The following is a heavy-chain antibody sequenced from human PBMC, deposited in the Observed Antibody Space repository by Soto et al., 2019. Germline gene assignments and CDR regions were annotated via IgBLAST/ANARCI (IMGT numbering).Heavy chain of an antibody. CDR2: ISGSGGRT. J-gene: IGHJ3*02. D-gene: IGHD5-12*01. V-gene: IGHV3-23*01. Sequence: EVQLLESGGGLVQPGGSLRVSCAASGFTFSSFAMSWVRQAPGKGLEWVSEISGSGGRTKYADSVKGRFTISRDNSKNTLHLQMNSLRAEDTAVYYCAKEPYSGYDQSAFDIWGQGTMVTVSS. CDR3: AKEPYSGYDQSAFDI. CDR1: GFTFSSFA.